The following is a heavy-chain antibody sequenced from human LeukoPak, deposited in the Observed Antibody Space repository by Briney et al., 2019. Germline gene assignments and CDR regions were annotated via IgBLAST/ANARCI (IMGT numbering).Heavy chain of an antibody. Sequence: SETLSLTCTVSGGSISSYYWSWIRQPPGKGLEWIGYIYYSGSTNYNPSLKSRVTISVDTSKNQFSLKLSSVTAADTAVYYCASVSCSGGSCYFGYWGQGTLVTVSS. V-gene: IGHV4-59*12. CDR3: ASVSCSGGSCYFGY. CDR1: GGSISSYY. D-gene: IGHD2-15*01. J-gene: IGHJ4*02. CDR2: IYYSGST.